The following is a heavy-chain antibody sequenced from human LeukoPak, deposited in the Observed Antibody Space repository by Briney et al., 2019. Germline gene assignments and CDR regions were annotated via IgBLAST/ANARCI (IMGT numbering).Heavy chain of an antibody. D-gene: IGHD2-8*01. CDR3: ATARGCSNGVRSSIGLDY. J-gene: IGHJ4*02. CDR1: GGSISSGSYY. Sequence: PSETLSLTCTVSGGSISSGSYYWTWIRQPAGKGLEWIGRISTTGSSNYNPSLKSRVTISVDTSKNQFSLRLSSVTAADTAVYYCATARGCSNGVRSSIGLDYWGQGTLVTVSS. V-gene: IGHV4-61*02. CDR2: ISTTGSS.